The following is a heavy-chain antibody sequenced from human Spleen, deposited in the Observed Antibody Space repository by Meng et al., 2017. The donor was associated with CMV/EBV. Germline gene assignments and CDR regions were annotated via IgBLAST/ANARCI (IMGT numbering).Heavy chain of an antibody. CDR1: GFTFSSYW. J-gene: IGHJ4*02. CDR2: IKQDGSEK. V-gene: IGHV3-7*04. CDR3: ARRWGGWYVPYYFDY. D-gene: IGHD6-19*01. Sequence: VLLVASGGGLVQPGGSLRLSCAAYGFTFSSYWMSWVRQAPGKGLEWVANIKQDGSEKYYVDSVKGRFTISRDNAKNSLYLQMNSLRAEDTAVYYCARRWGGWYVPYYFDYWGQGTLVTVSS.